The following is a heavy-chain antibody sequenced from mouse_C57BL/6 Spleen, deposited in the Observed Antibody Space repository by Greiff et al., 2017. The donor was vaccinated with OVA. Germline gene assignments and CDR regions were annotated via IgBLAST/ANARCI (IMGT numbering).Heavy chain of an antibody. Sequence: QVQLQQSGAELVKPGASVKLSCKASGYTFTEYTIHWVQQRSGQGLEWIGWFYPGSGSINYNEKFKDKATLTADKSSSTVYMELSRLTSEESTVYFCARDEDPHDGYEAWFAYWGQGTLVTVSA. D-gene: IGHD2-3*01. V-gene: IGHV1-62-2*01. J-gene: IGHJ3*01. CDR2: FYPGSGSI. CDR3: ARDEDPHDGYEAWFAY. CDR1: GYTFTEYT.